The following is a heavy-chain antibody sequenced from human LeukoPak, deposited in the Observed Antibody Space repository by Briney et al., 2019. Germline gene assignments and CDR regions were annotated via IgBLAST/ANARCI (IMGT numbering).Heavy chain of an antibody. J-gene: IGHJ6*02. CDR1: GGSFSDNF. Sequence: SETLSLTCAVYGGSFSDNFWGWIRQPPGKGLEWSGEIKHGGSTYYHPSIKSRVTISVDTSKNQFSLNLSSVTAADTAVYYCARDVVVVPAAIHYGMDVWGQGTTVTVSS. D-gene: IGHD2-2*01. CDR2: IKHGGST. V-gene: IGHV4-34*01. CDR3: ARDVVVVPAAIHYGMDV.